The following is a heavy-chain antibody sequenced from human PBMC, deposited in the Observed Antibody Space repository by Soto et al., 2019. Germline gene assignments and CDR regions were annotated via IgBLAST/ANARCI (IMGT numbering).Heavy chain of an antibody. V-gene: IGHV3-30*03. CDR2: ISYDGSNK. CDR3: ALGWGRYSGVSFAY. Sequence: QVQLVESGGGVVQPGRSLRLSCAASGFTFSSYGMHWVRQAPGKGLEWVAVISYDGSNKYYADSVKGRFTISRDNSKNTLYLQRNSLRAEDTAVYYCALGWGRYSGVSFAYWGQGTLVTVSS. D-gene: IGHD2-15*01. J-gene: IGHJ4*02. CDR1: GFTFSSYG.